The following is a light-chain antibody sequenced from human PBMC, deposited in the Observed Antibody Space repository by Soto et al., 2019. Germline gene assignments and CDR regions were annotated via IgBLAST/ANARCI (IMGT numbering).Light chain of an antibody. CDR2: DAS. J-gene: IGKJ2*01. CDR1: QGISSH. Sequence: DIQLTQSPSFLSASVGDRVTITCRASQGISSHLAWYQQKPGKAPKLLIYDASTLQSEAPSRFSGSGSGTEFTLTISSLQPDDFATYYCQEYNTYSRYTFGQGTKLEIK. CDR3: QEYNTYSRYT. V-gene: IGKV1-9*01.